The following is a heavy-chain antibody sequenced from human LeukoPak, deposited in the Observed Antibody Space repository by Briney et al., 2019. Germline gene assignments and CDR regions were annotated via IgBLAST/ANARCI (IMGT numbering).Heavy chain of an antibody. V-gene: IGHV3-20*04. CDR3: ARGLAAAGTAY. J-gene: IGHJ4*02. D-gene: IGHD6-13*01. Sequence: GGSLRPSCAASGFTFDDYGMSWARQAPGKGLEWVSGINWNGGSTGYADSVKGRFTISRDNAKNSLYLQMNSLRAEDTALYYCARGLAAAGTAYWGQGTLVTVSS. CDR1: GFTFDDYG. CDR2: INWNGGST.